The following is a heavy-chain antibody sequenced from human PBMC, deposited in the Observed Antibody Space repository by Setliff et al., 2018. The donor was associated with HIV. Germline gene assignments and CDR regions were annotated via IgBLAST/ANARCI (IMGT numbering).Heavy chain of an antibody. Sequence: PGGSLRLSCAASGFTFSTYSMNWVRQAPGKGLEWVSYISRSGDTIDYADSVKGRFTISRDNAKNSVSLQMNSLRVGDTAGYYCARDDWTCSDGTCFPITFDYWGQGTLVTVSS. CDR1: GFTFSTYS. CDR2: ISRSGDTI. J-gene: IGHJ4*02. CDR3: ARDDWTCSDGTCFPITFDY. D-gene: IGHD2-15*01. V-gene: IGHV3-48*01.